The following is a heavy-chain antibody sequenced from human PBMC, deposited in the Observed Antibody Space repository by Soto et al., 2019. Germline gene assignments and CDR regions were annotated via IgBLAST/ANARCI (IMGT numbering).Heavy chain of an antibody. D-gene: IGHD6-13*01. V-gene: IGHV4-34*01. CDR3: ARGSRVVWQHTHYYYYYVMDF. CDR2: INHSGST. CDR1: GGSFSGYY. Sequence: SETLSLTCAVYGGSFSGYYWSWIRQPPGKGLEWIGEINHSGSTNYNPSLKSRVTISVDTSKNQFSLKLSSVTAADTAVYYCARGSRVVWQHTHYYYYYVMDFSGQGSTVTGSS. J-gene: IGHJ6*02.